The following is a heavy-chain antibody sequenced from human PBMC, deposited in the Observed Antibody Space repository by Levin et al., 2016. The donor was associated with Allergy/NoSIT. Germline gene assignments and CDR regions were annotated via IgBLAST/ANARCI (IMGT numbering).Heavy chain of an antibody. D-gene: IGHD3-10*01. CDR2: ISYDGSNK. Sequence: WIRQPPGKGLEWVAVISYDGSNKYYADSVKGRFTISRDNSKNTLYLQMNSLRAEDTAVYYCARAWYAYGSGSYLDYWGQGTLVTVSS. J-gene: IGHJ4*02. CDR3: ARAWYAYGSGSYLDY. V-gene: IGHV3-30*04.